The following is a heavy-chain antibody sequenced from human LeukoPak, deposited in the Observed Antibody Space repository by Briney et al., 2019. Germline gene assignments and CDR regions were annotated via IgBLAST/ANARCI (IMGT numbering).Heavy chain of an antibody. J-gene: IGHJ6*02. Sequence: ASVKVSCTASGYTFTSYDINWVRQATGQGLEWMGWMNPNSGNTGYAQKFQGRVTMTRNTSISTAYMELSSLRSEDTAVYYCARGPLRFLELVDYYYYGMDVWGQGTTVTVSS. CDR2: MNPNSGNT. CDR3: ARGPLRFLELVDYYYYGMDV. V-gene: IGHV1-8*01. CDR1: GYTFTSYD. D-gene: IGHD3-3*01.